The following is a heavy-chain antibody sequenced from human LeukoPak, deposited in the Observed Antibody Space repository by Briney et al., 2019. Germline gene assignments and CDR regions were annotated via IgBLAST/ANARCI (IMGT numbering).Heavy chain of an antibody. Sequence: SETLSLTCTVSGGSISSYYWSWIRQPPGKGLEWIGYIYYSGSTNYNPSLKSRVTISVDTTKNQFSLKLSSVTAADTAVYYCARANDYGGNFRFDYWGQGTLVTVSS. CDR1: GGSISSYY. D-gene: IGHD4-23*01. V-gene: IGHV4-59*01. J-gene: IGHJ4*02. CDR2: IYYSGST. CDR3: ARANDYGGNFRFDY.